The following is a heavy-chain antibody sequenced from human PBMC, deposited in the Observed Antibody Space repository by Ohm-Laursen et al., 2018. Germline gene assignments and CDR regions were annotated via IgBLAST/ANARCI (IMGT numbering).Heavy chain of an antibody. CDR3: AGDRNSNTWSYY. V-gene: IGHV3-7*01. J-gene: IGHJ4*02. CDR1: GFTFSSYW. Sequence: SLRLSCTASGFTFSSYWMSWVRQAPGKGLEWVANIKQDGSEKYYVDSVKGRFTISRDNAKNSLYLQMNSLRAEDTAVYYCAGDRNSNTWSYYWGQGTLVTVS. CDR2: IKQDGSEK. D-gene: IGHD6-13*01.